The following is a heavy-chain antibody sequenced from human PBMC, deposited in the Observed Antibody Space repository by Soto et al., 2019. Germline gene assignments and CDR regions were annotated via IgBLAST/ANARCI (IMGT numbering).Heavy chain of an antibody. Sequence: ASVKVSYKASGWTFTSYCIRWVRQAPGQGLEWMGWISAYNGNTNYAQKLQGRVTMTTDTSTSTAYMELRSLRSDDTAVYYCARTYSSSSLWFDPWGQGTLVTVSS. CDR2: ISAYNGNT. V-gene: IGHV1-18*01. J-gene: IGHJ5*02. CDR3: ARTYSSSSLWFDP. CDR1: GWTFTSYC. D-gene: IGHD6-6*01.